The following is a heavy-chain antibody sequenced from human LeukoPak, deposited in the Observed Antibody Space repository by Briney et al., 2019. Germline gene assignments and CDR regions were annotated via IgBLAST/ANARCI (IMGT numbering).Heavy chain of an antibody. CDR2: INDSDSST. V-gene: IGHV3-23*05. Sequence: PGGSLRLSCAASGFTFSSSGMSWVSQAQGKGLEWVSAINDSDSSTYYAHSVKGRFPISRDNSKDTLYLPMNSLTAEDTAVYYCAKRQNSGEGYWGQGILVTVSS. J-gene: IGHJ4*02. CDR1: GFTFSSSG. D-gene: IGHD3-10*01. CDR3: AKRQNSGEGY.